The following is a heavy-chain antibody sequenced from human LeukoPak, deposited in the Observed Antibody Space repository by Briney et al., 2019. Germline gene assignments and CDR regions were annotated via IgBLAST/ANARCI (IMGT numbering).Heavy chain of an antibody. CDR2: IYYSGST. D-gene: IGHD6-13*01. Sequence: SETLSLTCTVFGGSIRSSSYYWGWIRQPAGKGLEWIGIIYYSGSTYYNPSLKSRVTISVDTSENQFSLKLSSVTAADTAVYYCARCPRPQLGWFDPWGQGTLVTVSS. V-gene: IGHV4-39*07. CDR1: GGSIRSSSYY. CDR3: ARCPRPQLGWFDP. J-gene: IGHJ5*02.